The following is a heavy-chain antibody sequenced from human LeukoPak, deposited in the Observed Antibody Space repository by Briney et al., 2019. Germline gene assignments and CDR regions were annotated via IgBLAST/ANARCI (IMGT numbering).Heavy chain of an antibody. CDR2: INHSGST. CDR3: ARGLPYYYDSSAPGFDY. J-gene: IGHJ4*02. CDR1: GRSFSGYY. V-gene: IGHV4-34*01. D-gene: IGHD3-22*01. Sequence: SETLSLTCAVYGRSFSGYYWSWIRQPPGKGLEWIGEINHSGSTNYNPSLKSRVTISVDTSKNQFSLKLSSVTAADTAVYYCARGLPYYYDSSAPGFDYWGQGTLVTVSS.